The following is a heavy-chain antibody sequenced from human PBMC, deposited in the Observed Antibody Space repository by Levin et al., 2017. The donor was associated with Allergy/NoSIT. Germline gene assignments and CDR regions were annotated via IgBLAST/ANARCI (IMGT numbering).Heavy chain of an antibody. Sequence: GGSLRLSCAASGFTFNNYAMSWVRQAPGKGLEWVSAIINSGVGKYYADSVKGRFTISRDNSKNTMYLQMNSLRAEDTAVYFCAKDAIRGSDQPYYFDYWGQGTLVTASS. V-gene: IGHV3-23*01. D-gene: IGHD6-19*01. J-gene: IGHJ4*02. CDR2: IINSGVGK. CDR3: AKDAIRGSDQPYYFDY. CDR1: GFTFNNYA.